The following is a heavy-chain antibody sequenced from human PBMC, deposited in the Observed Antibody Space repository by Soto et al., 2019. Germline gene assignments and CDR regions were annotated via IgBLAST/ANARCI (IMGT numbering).Heavy chain of an antibody. CDR1: GGSISGGVGGLYY. CDR2: IYDSGST. CDR3: ASEVIPLTTDWYFDL. V-gene: IGHV4-30-4*01. D-gene: IGHD4-17*01. J-gene: IGHJ2*01. Sequence: QLQLRESGPGLVKPSETLSLTCTVSGGSISGGVGGLYYWSWIRQPPGKGLEWIGYIYDSGSTYSNPSLKSRVTISVDTSKNQSSLRLSSVTAADTAVYYCASEVIPLTTDWYFDLWGRGTLVTVSS.